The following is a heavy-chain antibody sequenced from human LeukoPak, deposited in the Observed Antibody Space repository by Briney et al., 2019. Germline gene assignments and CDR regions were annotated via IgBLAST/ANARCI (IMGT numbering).Heavy chain of an antibody. Sequence: QPGGSLRPSCAASVTVRSNYMSWVRQAAGRGVEGVSVIFSGGSTSYADSVRGGFTIHRANSTNTVYLKIDGLRTEDTGVYYCATNVVVVAATGVLDVWGQGTMVTVSS. J-gene: IGHJ3*01. V-gene: IGHV3-53*05. CDR2: IFSGGST. CDR3: ATNVVVVAATGVLDV. D-gene: IGHD2-15*01. CDR1: VTVRSNY.